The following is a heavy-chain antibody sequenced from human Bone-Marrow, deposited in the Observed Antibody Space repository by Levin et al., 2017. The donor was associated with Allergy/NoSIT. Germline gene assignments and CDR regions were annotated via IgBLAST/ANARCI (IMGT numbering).Heavy chain of an antibody. D-gene: IGHD2/OR15-2a*01. Sequence: GGSLRLSCVASGFTFNAYAMNWVRRAPGKGLEWVSAMSGTTGSHYYADSVKGRFTISRDSSKNTLFLQMASLRVEDTATYYCAKGTTVYFYYNGMDAWGQGTTVTVFS. CDR1: GFTFNAYA. CDR3: AKGTTVYFYYNGMDA. J-gene: IGHJ6*02. V-gene: IGHV3-23*01. CDR2: MSGTTGSH.